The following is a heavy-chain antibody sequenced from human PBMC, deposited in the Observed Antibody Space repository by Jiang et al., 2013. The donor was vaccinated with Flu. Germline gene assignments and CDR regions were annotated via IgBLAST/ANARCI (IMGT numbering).Heavy chain of an antibody. J-gene: IGHJ4*02. CDR3: ARAPIRREQDYGRLAYDY. V-gene: IGHV1-8*01. Sequence: GAEVKKPGASVKVSCKASGYTFTSYDINWVRQITGQGFEWMGWVNPNSGNTGYAEKFQGRVTMTRDTSISTAYLEVRSLKSEDTAVYYCARAPIRREQDYGRLAYDYWGQGTLVTVSS. D-gene: IGHD4-17*01. CDR2: VNPNSGNT. CDR1: GYTFTSYD.